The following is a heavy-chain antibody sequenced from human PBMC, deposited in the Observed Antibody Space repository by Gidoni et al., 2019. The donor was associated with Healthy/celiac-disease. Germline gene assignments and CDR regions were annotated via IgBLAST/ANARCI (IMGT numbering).Heavy chain of an antibody. Sequence: EVQLLESGGGLVQPGGSLRLSCAASGFTFSSYAMSWVRQAPGKGLEWVSAISGSGGSTYYADSVKGRFTISRDNSKNTLYLQMNSLRAEDTAVYYCAKGAEMATIGFGNYFDYWGQGTLVTVSS. CDR2: ISGSGGST. D-gene: IGHD5-12*01. J-gene: IGHJ4*02. CDR1: GFTFSSYA. V-gene: IGHV3-23*01. CDR3: AKGAEMATIGFGNYFDY.